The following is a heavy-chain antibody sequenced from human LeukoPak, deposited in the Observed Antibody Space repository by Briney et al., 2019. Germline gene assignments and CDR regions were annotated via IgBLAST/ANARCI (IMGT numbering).Heavy chain of an antibody. V-gene: IGHV3-21*01. Sequence: GGSLRLSCAASGFTFSSYSTNWVRQAPAKGLEWVSSISSSSSYIYYADSVKGRFTISRDNAKNSLYLQMNSLRAEDTAVYYCATSGLESYYFDYWGQGTLVTVSS. D-gene: IGHD6-6*01. CDR2: ISSSSSYI. J-gene: IGHJ4*02. CDR3: ATSGLESYYFDY. CDR1: GFTFSSYS.